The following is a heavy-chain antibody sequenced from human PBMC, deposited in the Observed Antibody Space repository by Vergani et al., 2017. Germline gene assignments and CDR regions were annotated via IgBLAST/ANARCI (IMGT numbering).Heavy chain of an antibody. V-gene: IGHV3-9*01. J-gene: IGHJ4*02. Sequence: EVQLVESGGGLVQPGGSLRLSCAASGFTFDDYAMHWVRQAPGKGLEWVSGISWNSGSIGYADSVKGRFTISRDNAKNSLYLQMNSLRAEDTALYYCAKDQARHGFDYWGQGTLVTVSS. CDR3: AKDQARHGFDY. CDR2: ISWNSGSI. CDR1: GFTFDDYA.